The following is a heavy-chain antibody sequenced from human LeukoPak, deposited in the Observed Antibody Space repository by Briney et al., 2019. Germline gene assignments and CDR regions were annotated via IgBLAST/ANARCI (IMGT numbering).Heavy chain of an antibody. CDR1: GVSMNMYY. V-gene: IGHV4-59*01. D-gene: IGHD2-8*01. Sequence: SETLSLTCTVSGVSMNMYYWTWIRQPPGTGLEWIGSFYNFGTTNYSPSLKSRVTISVDTPKNQFSLRLTSVNAADTAVYYCVGTNAGGFWGQGILVTVSS. J-gene: IGHJ4*02. CDR3: VGTNAGGF. CDR2: FYNFGTT.